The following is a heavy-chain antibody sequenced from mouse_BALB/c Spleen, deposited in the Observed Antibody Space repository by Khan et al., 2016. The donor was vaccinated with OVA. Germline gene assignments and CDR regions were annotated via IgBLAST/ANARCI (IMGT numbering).Heavy chain of an antibody. J-gene: IGHJ3*01. Sequence: QMQLEESGAELVKPGASVRLSRKASGYTFTSYYLYWVKQRPGQGLEWIGDINPSSGGTNFNEKFKSKATLTVDKSSSTAYIQLNSLTSEDSAVYCCTRSGYGSFAYWGQGTLVTVSA. CDR2: INPSSGGT. V-gene: IGHV1S81*02. CDR1: GYTFTSYY. CDR3: TRSGYGSFAY. D-gene: IGHD2-2*01.